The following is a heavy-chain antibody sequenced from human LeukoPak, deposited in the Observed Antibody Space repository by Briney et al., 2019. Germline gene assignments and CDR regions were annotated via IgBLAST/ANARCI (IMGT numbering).Heavy chain of an antibody. Sequence: GGSLRLSCAASGFTFSSYAMSWVRQAPGEGLEWVSAISGSGGSTYYADSVKGRFTISRDNSKNTLYLQMNSLRAEDTAVYYCAKVGILTGYSPAYFDYWGQGTLVTVSS. D-gene: IGHD3-9*01. CDR1: GFTFSSYA. J-gene: IGHJ4*02. CDR3: AKVGILTGYSPAYFDY. V-gene: IGHV3-23*01. CDR2: ISGSGGST.